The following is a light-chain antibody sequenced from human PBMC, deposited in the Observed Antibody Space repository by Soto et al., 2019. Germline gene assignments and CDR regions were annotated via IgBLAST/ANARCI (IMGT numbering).Light chain of an antibody. CDR1: QSVSRF. CDR3: QQRTDWHRT. J-gene: IGKJ4*02. Sequence: EIVLTQSPATLSLSPGDSATLSCRASQSVSRFLAWYQQKPGQAPRLLIYNAVNRATGIPDRFSGSGSATDFTLTISSLEPEDLAVYYCQQRTDWHRTFGRATKVEIK. CDR2: NAV. V-gene: IGKV3-11*01.